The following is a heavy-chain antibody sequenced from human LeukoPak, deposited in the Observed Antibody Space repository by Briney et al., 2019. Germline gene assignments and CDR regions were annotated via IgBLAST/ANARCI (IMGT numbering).Heavy chain of an antibody. J-gene: IGHJ3*02. D-gene: IGHD1-26*01. CDR2: IYTSGST. CDR1: GGSISSYY. V-gene: IGHV4-4*07. Sequence: SETLSLTCTVSGGSISSYYWSWIRQPAGKGLEWIGRIYTSGSTNYNPSLKSRVTMSVDTSKNQFSLKLSSVTAADTAVYYCASPRGSYAFRAWAFDIWGQGTMVTVSS. CDR3: ASPRGSYAFRAWAFDI.